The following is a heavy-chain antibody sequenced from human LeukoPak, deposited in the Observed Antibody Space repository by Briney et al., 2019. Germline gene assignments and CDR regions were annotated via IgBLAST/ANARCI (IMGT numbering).Heavy chain of an antibody. CDR3: ARVILVRGLAVWFDP. J-gene: IGHJ5*02. CDR2: IYTSGST. CDR1: GGSISSGNYY. V-gene: IGHV4-61*02. D-gene: IGHD3-10*01. Sequence: SQTLSLTCTVSGGSISSGNYYWSWIRQPAGKGLEWIGRIYTSGSTSYNPSLKSRVTISVDTSKNQFSLKLSSVTAADTAVYYCARVILVRGLAVWFDPWGQGTLVTVSS.